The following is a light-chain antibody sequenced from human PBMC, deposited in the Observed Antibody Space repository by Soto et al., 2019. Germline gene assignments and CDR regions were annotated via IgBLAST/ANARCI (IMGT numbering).Light chain of an antibody. J-gene: IGKJ4*01. CDR2: DKS. V-gene: IGKV3-11*01. CDR1: QSVNSY. CDR3: QQRSNWLLT. Sequence: EIVLTQSPATLSLSPGERATLSCRASQSVNSYLAWYQQKPGQAPMLLIYDKSNRATGIPARFSGSGSGTDFTLTISSLEPEDFAVYYCQQRSNWLLTFGGGTKVEIK.